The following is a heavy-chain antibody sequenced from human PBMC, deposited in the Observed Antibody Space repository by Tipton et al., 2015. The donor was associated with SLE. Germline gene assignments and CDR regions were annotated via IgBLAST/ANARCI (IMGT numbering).Heavy chain of an antibody. Sequence: TLSLTCDVNGGSFSGYYWSWIRQSPGKGLEWIGEVNHLGTIYYNASLKSRVTISIDTSKKQFSLTLSSVTAADTAVYYCARKGVYYAFWSGYDGAFDIWGQGTMVTVSS. CDR3: ARKGVYYAFWSGYDGAFDI. J-gene: IGHJ3*02. D-gene: IGHD3-3*01. V-gene: IGHV4-34*01. CDR2: VNHLGTI. CDR1: GGSFSGYY.